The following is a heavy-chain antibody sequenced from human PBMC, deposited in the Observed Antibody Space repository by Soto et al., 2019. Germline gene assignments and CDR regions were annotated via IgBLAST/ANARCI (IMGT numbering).Heavy chain of an antibody. D-gene: IGHD6-19*01. Sequence: SLRLSCAASXFTFSSYAMSWVRQAPGKGLEWVSAISGSGGSTYYADSVKGRFTISRDNSRNTLYLQMNSLRAEDTAVYYCAKVGIAVAGTRYYFDYWGQGTLVTVSS. CDR3: AKVGIAVAGTRYYFDY. CDR1: XFTFSSYA. CDR2: ISGSGGST. V-gene: IGHV3-23*01. J-gene: IGHJ4*02.